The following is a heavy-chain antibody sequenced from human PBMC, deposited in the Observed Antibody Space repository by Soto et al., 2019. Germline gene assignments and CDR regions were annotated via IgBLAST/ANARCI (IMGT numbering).Heavy chain of an antibody. CDR1: GYSFTSYG. V-gene: IGHV1-18*01. CDR2: ISAYNGNT. J-gene: IGHJ4*02. CDR3: PRDGRTSKIIVVVSAFDY. Sequence: QVQLVQSGAEVKKPGASVKVSCKASGYSFTSYGISWMRQAPGQGLEWMGWISAYNGNTNYAQKLQGRVTMTTDTSTSTAYMELRSLRSDDTAVYYCPRDGRTSKIIVVVSAFDYWGQGTLVTVSS. D-gene: IGHD3-22*01.